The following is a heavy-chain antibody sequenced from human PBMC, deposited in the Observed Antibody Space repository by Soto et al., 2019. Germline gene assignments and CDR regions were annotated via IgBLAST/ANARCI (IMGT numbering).Heavy chain of an antibody. CDR3: ARGILYGVYFDY. J-gene: IGHJ4*02. D-gene: IGHD4-17*01. V-gene: IGHV3-23*01. CDR2: ISGSGDST. CDR1: GFTFSSYA. Sequence: PGGSLRLSCAASGFTFSSYAMSWVRQAPGKGLEWVSGISGSGDSTYYADSVRGRFTISRDSAKNSLYLQINGLRAEDTAVYYCARGILYGVYFDYWGQGALVTVSS.